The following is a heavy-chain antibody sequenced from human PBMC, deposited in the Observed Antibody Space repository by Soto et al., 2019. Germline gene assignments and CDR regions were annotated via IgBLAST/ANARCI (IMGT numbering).Heavy chain of an antibody. V-gene: IGHV3-9*01. CDR3: GKDLSPGGLDT. D-gene: IGHD1-26*01. J-gene: IGHJ5*02. CDR2: IYWSGNDM. Sequence: DVQLVESGGALVQPGGSLRLSCVASGSTLHDHAMHWVRQAPGKGLEWVSGIYWSGNDMDYADSVKGRFTISRDNAKNSLYLQMNSLRPEDTAFYYGGKDLSPGGLDTWGQGTLVTVSS. CDR1: GSTLHDHA.